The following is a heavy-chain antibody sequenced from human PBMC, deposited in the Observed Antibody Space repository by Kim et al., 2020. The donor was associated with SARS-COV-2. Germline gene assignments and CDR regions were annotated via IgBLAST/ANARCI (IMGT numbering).Heavy chain of an antibody. V-gene: IGHV4-30-2*01. CDR2: IYYGST. D-gene: IGHD1-26*01. Sequence: SETLSLTCTVSGGSISSGAYSWSWIRQAPGKGLEWIGYIYYGSTYYSPSLRSRVSISTDKSKNQFSLRLSSVTAADTAVYYCARAWELGTTALDSWGQGTLVTVSS. J-gene: IGHJ4*02. CDR3: ARAWELGTTALDS. CDR1: GGSISSGAYS.